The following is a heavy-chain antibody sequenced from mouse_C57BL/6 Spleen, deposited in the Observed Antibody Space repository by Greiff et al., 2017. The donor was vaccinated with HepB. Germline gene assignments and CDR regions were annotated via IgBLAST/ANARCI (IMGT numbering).Heavy chain of an antibody. CDR3: TTLGAAQATGAY. CDR1: GFNIKDDY. CDR2: IDPENGDT. D-gene: IGHD3-2*02. Sequence: VQLQQSGAELVRPGASVKLSCTASGFNIKDDYRHWVKQRPEQDLEWIGWIDPENGDTEYASKFQGKATITADTSSNTVYLQLSSLTSEDTAVYYCTTLGAAQATGAYWGQGTLVTVSA. J-gene: IGHJ3*01. V-gene: IGHV14-4*01.